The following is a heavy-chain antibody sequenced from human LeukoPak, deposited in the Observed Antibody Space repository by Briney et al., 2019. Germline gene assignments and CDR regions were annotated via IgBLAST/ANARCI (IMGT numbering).Heavy chain of an antibody. V-gene: IGHV3-7*01. CDR2: IKQDGSEK. J-gene: IGHJ5*02. D-gene: IGHD2-2*02. Sequence: GSLRLSCAASGFTFSSYWMSWVRQAPGKGLEWVANIKQDGSEKYYVDSVKGRFTISRDNAKNSLYLQMNSLRAEDTAVYYCAREWGYCSSTSCYRRKNWFDPWGQGTLVTVSS. CDR3: AREWGYCSSTSCYRRKNWFDP. CDR1: GFTFSSYW.